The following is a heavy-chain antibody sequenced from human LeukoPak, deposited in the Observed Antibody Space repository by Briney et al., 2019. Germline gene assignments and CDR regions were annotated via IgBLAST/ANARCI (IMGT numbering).Heavy chain of an antibody. CDR1: GGSFSDYS. Sequence: PSETLSLTCAVYGGSFSDYSWSWIGQPPGKGLEWIGEINHSGGTNHNPSLMSRVIMSVDTSKNQFSLKLSSVTAADTAVYYCARDNHDPYSSSPNYYYYYMDVWGKGTTVTVSS. CDR3: ARDNHDPYSSSPNYYYYYMDV. CDR2: INHSGGT. J-gene: IGHJ6*03. V-gene: IGHV4-34*01. D-gene: IGHD6-6*01.